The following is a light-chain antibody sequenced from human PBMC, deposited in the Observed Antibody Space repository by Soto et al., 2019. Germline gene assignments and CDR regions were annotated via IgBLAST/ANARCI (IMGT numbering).Light chain of an antibody. V-gene: IGKV1-5*03. CDR2: KAS. J-gene: IGKJ2*01. CDR3: QQYNRYPYT. Sequence: DVQMTQSPATLSASVGDRVTITCRASQSITSWLAWYQQKPGKAPKLLIYKASTLESGVPSRFSGSGSGTEFTLTTSSLQPDAFARYYCQQYNRYPYTFGQGTKLEIK. CDR1: QSITSW.